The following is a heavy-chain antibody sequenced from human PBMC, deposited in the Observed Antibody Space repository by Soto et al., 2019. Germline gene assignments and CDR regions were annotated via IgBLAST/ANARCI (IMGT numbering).Heavy chain of an antibody. Sequence: QVQLVESGGGVVQPGRSLRLDCTGSGFTFSRYGINWVRQAPGKGLEWVAGIWYDGSKKLYADSLRGRITISRDNSKNTVCLQMNNLRGEDTAVYYCARDDDISGHFSYFGYWGQGTLVTVSS. CDR1: GFTFSRYG. D-gene: IGHD3-22*01. J-gene: IGHJ4*02. V-gene: IGHV3-33*01. CDR3: ARDDDISGHFSYFGY. CDR2: IWYDGSKK.